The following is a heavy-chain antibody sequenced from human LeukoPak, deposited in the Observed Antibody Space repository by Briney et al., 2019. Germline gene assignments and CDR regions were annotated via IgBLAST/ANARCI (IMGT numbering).Heavy chain of an antibody. CDR3: ARSASSGVLLWFGEFDP. CDR2: IYYSGST. D-gene: IGHD3-10*01. Sequence: PSETLSLTCTVSGGSISSYYWGWIRQPPGKGLEWIGYIYYSGSTNYNPSLKSRVTISVDTSKNQFSLKLSSVTAADTAVYYCARSASSGVLLWFGEFDPWGQGTLVTVSS. CDR1: GGSISSYY. V-gene: IGHV4-59*08. J-gene: IGHJ5*02.